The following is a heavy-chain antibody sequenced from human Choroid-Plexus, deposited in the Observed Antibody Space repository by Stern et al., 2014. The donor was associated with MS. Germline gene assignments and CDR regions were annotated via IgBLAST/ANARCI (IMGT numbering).Heavy chain of an antibody. Sequence: QVQLVQSGAEVKKPGASVKVSCKTSGYIFTGYYIHWVRQAPGQGLEWMAWINPNTGGTTYAQKLQGRVTMSRDTSISTAYVELSSLTSDDTAVYYCARDQRGITIFGVVTDYYYLGMDVWGQGTTVTVSS. V-gene: IGHV1-2*02. CDR2: INPNTGGT. J-gene: IGHJ6*02. CDR3: ARDQRGITIFGVVTDYYYLGMDV. D-gene: IGHD3-3*01. CDR1: GYIFTGYY.